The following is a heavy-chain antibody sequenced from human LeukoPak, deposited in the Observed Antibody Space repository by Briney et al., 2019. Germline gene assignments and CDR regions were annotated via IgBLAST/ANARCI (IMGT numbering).Heavy chain of an antibody. J-gene: IGHJ3*02. V-gene: IGHV1-69*11. D-gene: IGHD1-1*01. CDR3: ARDDGCCSYKYQLGAFDI. Sequence: SVKVSCKASGGTFSSYGVSWVRQAPRQGLEWVGSIIPILGPTNYAQKFQGRVTITADESTGTAYMELSSLRAEDTAMYYCARDDGCCSYKYQLGAFDIWGQGTMVTVSS. CDR1: GGTFSSYG. CDR2: IIPILGPT.